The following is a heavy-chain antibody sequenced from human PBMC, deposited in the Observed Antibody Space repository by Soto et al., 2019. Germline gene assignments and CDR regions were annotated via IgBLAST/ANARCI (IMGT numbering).Heavy chain of an antibody. Sequence: GASVKVSCKASGGTSSSYAISWVRQAPGQGLEWMGGIIPIFGTANYAQKFQGRVTITADESTSTAYMELSSLRSEDTAVYYCARDIVVVPGDAFDIWGQGTMVTVSS. D-gene: IGHD3-22*01. CDR1: GGTSSSYA. V-gene: IGHV1-69*13. J-gene: IGHJ3*02. CDR3: ARDIVVVPGDAFDI. CDR2: IIPIFGTA.